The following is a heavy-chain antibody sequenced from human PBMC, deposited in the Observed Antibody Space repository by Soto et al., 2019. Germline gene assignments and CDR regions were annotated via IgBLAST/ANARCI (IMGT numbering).Heavy chain of an antibody. CDR1: GYTFTSYD. J-gene: IGHJ5*01. D-gene: IGHD2-15*01. CDR3: AREVVRKGFDS. Sequence: QVQLVQSGAEVKKPGASVKVSCKASGYTFTSYDINWVRQATGQGLEWMGWMNPNSGNTDYAQKFQGRVTMTRNTSISTAFMELSSRSSEDTAVYCWAREVVRKGFDSWGQGTLVTVSS. V-gene: IGHV1-8*01. CDR2: MNPNSGNT.